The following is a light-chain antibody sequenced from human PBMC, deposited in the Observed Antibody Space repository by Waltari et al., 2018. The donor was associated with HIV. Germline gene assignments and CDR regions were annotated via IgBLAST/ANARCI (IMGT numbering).Light chain of an antibody. V-gene: IGKV3-15*01. J-gene: IGKJ1*01. Sequence: EIVMTQSPAALSVSPGERATLSCRASQSVSTNLAWYQQKPGQAPRLLIYGTSTRATGTSDRFSGSGSGTEFTLTISSLQSEDFAVYYCHQYNNWPPWTFGQGTKVEIK. CDR1: QSVSTN. CDR2: GTS. CDR3: HQYNNWPPWT.